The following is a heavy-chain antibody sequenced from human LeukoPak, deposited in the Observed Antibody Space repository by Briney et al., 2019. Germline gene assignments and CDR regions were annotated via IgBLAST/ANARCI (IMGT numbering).Heavy chain of an antibody. V-gene: IGHV4-59*08. Sequence: SETLSLTCTVSGGSISSYYWSWIRQPPGKGLEWIGYIYYSGSTNYNPSLKSRVTISVDTSKNQFSLKLSSVTAADTAVYYCARYYYGSGSYYNGNNWFDPWGQGTLVTVSS. CDR1: GGSISSYY. CDR2: IYYSGST. CDR3: ARYYYGSGSYYNGNNWFDP. J-gene: IGHJ5*02. D-gene: IGHD3-10*01.